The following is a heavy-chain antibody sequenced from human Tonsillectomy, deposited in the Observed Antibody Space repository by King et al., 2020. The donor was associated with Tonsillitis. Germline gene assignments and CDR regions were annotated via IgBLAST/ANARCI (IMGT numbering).Heavy chain of an antibody. CDR2: IRSKTYGETT. CDR3: TRGAYSSSYYFHH. D-gene: IGHD6-13*01. CDR1: GFTFGDYA. J-gene: IGHJ1*01. V-gene: IGHV3-49*03. Sequence: QLVQSGGGLVQPGRSLRLSCTASGFTFGDYAMTWFRQAPGKGLEWVAFIRSKTYGETTEYAASVKGRFTISRDDSKSIAYLQMNSLKTEDTGLYYCTRGAYSSSYYFHHSGQGTLVTVSS.